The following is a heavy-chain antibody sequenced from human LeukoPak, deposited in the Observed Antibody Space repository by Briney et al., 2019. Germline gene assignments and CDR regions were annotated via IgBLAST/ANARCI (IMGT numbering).Heavy chain of an antibody. Sequence: SETLSLTCTVSGGSISSYYWSWIRQPAGKGLEWIGRIYTSGSTNYNPSLKSRVTMSVDTSKNQFSLELSSVTAADTAVYYCARGIVAVAGTWFDPWGQGTLVTVSS. J-gene: IGHJ5*02. V-gene: IGHV4-4*07. CDR1: GGSISSYY. CDR3: ARGIVAVAGTWFDP. D-gene: IGHD6-19*01. CDR2: IYTSGST.